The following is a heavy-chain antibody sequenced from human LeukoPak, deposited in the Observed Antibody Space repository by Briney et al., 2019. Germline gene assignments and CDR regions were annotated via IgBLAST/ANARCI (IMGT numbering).Heavy chain of an antibody. CDR3: ARDRTVTAIGDAFDI. CDR1: GGTFSSYA. Sequence: SVRVSCKASGGTFSSYAISWVRQAPGQGLEWMGRIIPILGIANYAQKFQGRVTITADKSTSTAYMELSSLRSEDTAVYYCARDRTVTAIGDAFDIWGQGTMVTVSS. D-gene: IGHD2-21*02. V-gene: IGHV1-69*04. J-gene: IGHJ3*02. CDR2: IIPILGIA.